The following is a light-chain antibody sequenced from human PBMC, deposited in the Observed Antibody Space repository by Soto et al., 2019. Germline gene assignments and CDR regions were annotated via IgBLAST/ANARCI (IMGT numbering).Light chain of an antibody. Sequence: QSVLTQPPSVSGAPGQRVTISCTGSSSNIGAGYDVHWYQQLPGTAPKLLIYSNSNRPSGVPDRFSGSKSGTSASLAITGLQAEDEADYYCQSYDSSLSGYVVGTGTKVTVL. J-gene: IGLJ1*01. CDR3: QSYDSSLSGYV. V-gene: IGLV1-40*01. CDR2: SNS. CDR1: SSNIGAGYD.